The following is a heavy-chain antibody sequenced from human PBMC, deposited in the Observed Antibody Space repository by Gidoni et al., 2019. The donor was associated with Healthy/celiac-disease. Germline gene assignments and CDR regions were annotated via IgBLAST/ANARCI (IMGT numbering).Heavy chain of an antibody. Sequence: EVQLLESGGGLVQPGGSLRLSCAASGFTFSSYAMSWVRQAPGKGLEWVSAISGSGGSTYYADSVKGRFTISRDNSKNTLYLQMNSLRAEDTAVYYCARVVVVVAAKGYCFDYWGQGTLVTVSS. CDR3: ARVVVVVAAKGYCFDY. J-gene: IGHJ4*02. D-gene: IGHD2-15*01. CDR1: GFTFSSYA. CDR2: ISGSGGST. V-gene: IGHV3-23*01.